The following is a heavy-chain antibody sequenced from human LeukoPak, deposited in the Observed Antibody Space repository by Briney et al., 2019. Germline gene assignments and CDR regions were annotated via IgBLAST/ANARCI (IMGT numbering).Heavy chain of an antibody. CDR1: GFTFSSYS. D-gene: IGHD1-26*01. Sequence: GGSLRLSCAASGFTFSSYSMNWVRQAPGKGLEWVSYISSSSSTIYYADSVKGRFTISRDNAKNSLYLQMNSLRAEDTAVYYCASDGSASTHNWFDPWGQGTLVTVSS. J-gene: IGHJ5*02. CDR2: ISSSSSTI. CDR3: ASDGSASTHNWFDP. V-gene: IGHV3-48*04.